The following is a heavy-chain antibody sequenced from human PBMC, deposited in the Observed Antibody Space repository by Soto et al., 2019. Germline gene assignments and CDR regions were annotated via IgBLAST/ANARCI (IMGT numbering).Heavy chain of an antibody. CDR2: IWFDGVKE. CDR3: TRATLDV. Sequence: GGSLRLSCAVSGFSFSTYAMHWVRQAPGKGLEWLAIIWFDGVKEYYAESVRGRFTISIDNSKNTVFLQMDTVGAEDSALYYCTRATLDVWDQGTTVTVSS. CDR1: GFSFSTYA. J-gene: IGHJ6*02. V-gene: IGHV3-33*01.